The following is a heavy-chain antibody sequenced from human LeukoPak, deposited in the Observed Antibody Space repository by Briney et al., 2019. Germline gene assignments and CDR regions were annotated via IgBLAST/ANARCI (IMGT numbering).Heavy chain of an antibody. CDR1: GGSISSSSYY. D-gene: IGHD5-18*01. V-gene: IGHV4-39*01. CDR2: IYYSGST. J-gene: IGHJ4*02. Sequence: SETLSLTCTVSGGSISSSSYYWGWIRQPPGRGLEWIGSIYYSGSTYYNPSLKSRVTISVDTSKNQFSLKLSSVTAADTAVYYCARRSIQLWGGLDYWGQGTLVTVSS. CDR3: ARRSIQLWGGLDY.